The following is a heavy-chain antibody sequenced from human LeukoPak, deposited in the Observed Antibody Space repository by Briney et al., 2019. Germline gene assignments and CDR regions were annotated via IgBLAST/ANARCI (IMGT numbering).Heavy chain of an antibody. CDR2: ISSNGGST. CDR1: GFSFSNYD. V-gene: IGHV3-64D*09. Sequence: AEGSLRLCCSAPGFSFSNYDMHWVRQAPGKELQYVSAISSNGGSTYYADSVKGKLTISRDNSKNTLYLHMSSLRTEDPAVYFCVKDIMGSTDYYYGLDVWGQGSTVTVSS. J-gene: IGHJ6*02. CDR3: VKDIMGSTDYYYGLDV. D-gene: IGHD3-10*01.